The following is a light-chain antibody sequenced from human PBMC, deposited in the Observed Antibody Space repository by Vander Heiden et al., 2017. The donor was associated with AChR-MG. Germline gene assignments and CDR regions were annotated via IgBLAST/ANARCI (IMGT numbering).Light chain of an antibody. V-gene: IGLV3-1*01. CDR2: QDS. CDR1: QLGDKY. J-gene: IGLJ2*01. Sequence: SYELTQPPSVSVSPGQTASITCSGDQLGDKYACWYLQKPGQSPVLVIYQDSKRPSGIPERFSGSNSGNTATLTISGTQAMDEADYYCQAWDSSTAVVFGGGTKLTVL. CDR3: QAWDSSTAVV.